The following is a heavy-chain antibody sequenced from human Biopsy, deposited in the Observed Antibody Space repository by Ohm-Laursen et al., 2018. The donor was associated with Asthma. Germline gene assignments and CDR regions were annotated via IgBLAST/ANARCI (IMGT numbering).Heavy chain of an antibody. CDR2: ISSRGSNL. CDR1: GFSFSDYY. CDR3: ARGYSTSWYFGY. Sequence: SLRLSCTASGFSFSDYYMMWIRQAPGKGLEGVAYISSRGSNLYYADSVKGRFTISRDNPKKSVYLQLDSLRVEDTAVYYCARGYSTSWYFGYWGQGTVVTVSS. V-gene: IGHV3-11*01. J-gene: IGHJ4*02. D-gene: IGHD6-13*01.